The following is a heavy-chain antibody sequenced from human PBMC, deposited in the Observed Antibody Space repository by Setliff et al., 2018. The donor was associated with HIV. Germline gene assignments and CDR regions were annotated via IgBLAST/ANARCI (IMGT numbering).Heavy chain of an antibody. J-gene: IGHJ4*02. V-gene: IGHV4-34*01. CDR1: GGSLSGYY. Sequence: TSETLSLTCAVYGGSLSGYYWSWVRQSPGRGLEWIGEINPSGSTNYNPSLKSRVTISVDTSKYQVSLNLNSVTAADTAVYYCARRGAVASPPPLWGQGTLVTVSS. CDR3: ARRGAVASPPPL. D-gene: IGHD6-19*01. CDR2: INPSGST.